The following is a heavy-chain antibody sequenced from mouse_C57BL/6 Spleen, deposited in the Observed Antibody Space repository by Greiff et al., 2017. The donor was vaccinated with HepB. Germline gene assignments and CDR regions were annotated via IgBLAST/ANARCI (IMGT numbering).Heavy chain of an antibody. CDR2: IDPETGGT. D-gene: IGHD3-3*01. CDR3: TRKKGTWAMDY. J-gene: IGHJ4*01. Sequence: VQLQESGAELVRPGASVTLSCKASGYTFTDYEMHWVKQTPVHGLEWIGAIDPETGGTAYNQKFKGKAILTADKSSSTAYMELRSLTSEDSAVYYCTRKKGTWAMDYWGQGTSVTVSS. V-gene: IGHV1-15*01. CDR1: GYTFTDYE.